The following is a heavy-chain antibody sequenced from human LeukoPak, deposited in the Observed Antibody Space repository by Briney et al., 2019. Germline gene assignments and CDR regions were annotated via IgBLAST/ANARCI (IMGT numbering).Heavy chain of an antibody. V-gene: IGHV1-18*01. CDR3: ARGRFGEDCDY. CDR2: ISAYNGNT. CDR1: GYIFSNYG. Sequence: ASVKVSCKASGYIFSNYGISWVRQAPGQGLEWMGWISAYNGNTNYEQKLQGRVTMTTDTSTSTAYMELRSLRSDDTAAYYCARGRFGEDCDYWGQGTLVTVSS. J-gene: IGHJ4*02. D-gene: IGHD3-10*01.